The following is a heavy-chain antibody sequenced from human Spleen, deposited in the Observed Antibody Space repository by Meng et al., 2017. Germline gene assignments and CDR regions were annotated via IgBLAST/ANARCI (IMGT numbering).Heavy chain of an antibody. D-gene: IGHD6-19*01. CDR2: INHSGST. J-gene: IGHJ4*02. V-gene: IGHV4-34*01. Sequence: QGQLQQWGAGLLKPSETLSLTCVVSGGSFSDYYWSWIRQPPGKGLEWIGEINHSGSTNYNPSLESRATISVDTSKNQFSLKLSSVTAADTAVYYCARKGLGLGFDYWGQGTLVTVSS. CDR1: GGSFSDYY. CDR3: ARKGLGLGFDY.